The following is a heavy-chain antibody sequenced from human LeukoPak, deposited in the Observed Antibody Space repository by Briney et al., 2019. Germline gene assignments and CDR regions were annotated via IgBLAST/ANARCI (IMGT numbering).Heavy chain of an antibody. V-gene: IGHV4-59*01. Sequence: SETRSLTCTVSGGSISSYYWSWIRQPPGKGLEWIGYIYYSGSTNYKPSLKSRATISVDTSKNQFSLKLSSVTAADTAVYYCTRAASSGPLFTYHMDVWGKGTTVTVSS. J-gene: IGHJ6*03. CDR3: TRAASSGPLFTYHMDV. D-gene: IGHD3-22*01. CDR1: GGSISSYY. CDR2: IYYSGST.